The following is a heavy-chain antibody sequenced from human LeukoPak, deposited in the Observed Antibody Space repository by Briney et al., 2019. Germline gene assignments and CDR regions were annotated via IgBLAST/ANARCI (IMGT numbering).Heavy chain of an antibody. CDR1: GGTFSSYA. Sequence: SVKVSCKASGGTFSSYAISWVRQAPGQGLEWMGGIIPIFGTANYAQKFQGRVTITADESTSIAYMELSSLRSEDTAVYYCARDLDGSGYYPDYWGQGTLVTVSS. CDR3: ARDLDGSGYYPDY. V-gene: IGHV1-69*01. CDR2: IIPIFGTA. D-gene: IGHD3-22*01. J-gene: IGHJ4*02.